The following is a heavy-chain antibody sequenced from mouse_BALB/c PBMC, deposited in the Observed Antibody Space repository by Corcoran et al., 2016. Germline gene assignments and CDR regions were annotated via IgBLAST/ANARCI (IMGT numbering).Heavy chain of an antibody. CDR1: GDTFTNYG. CDR2: INTYTGEP. Sequence: QIQLVQSGPELKKPGETVKISCKASGDTFTNYGMNWVKQAPGKGLKGMGWINTYTGEPTYADDFKGRFAFSLETSASTAYLQINNLKNEDMATYFCARGSSGYDYWGQGTTLTVSS. V-gene: IGHV9-1*02. J-gene: IGHJ2*01. D-gene: IGHD3-1*01. CDR3: ARGSSGYDY.